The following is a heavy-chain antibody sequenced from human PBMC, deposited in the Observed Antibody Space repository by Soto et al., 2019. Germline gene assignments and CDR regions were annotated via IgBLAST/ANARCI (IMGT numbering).Heavy chain of an antibody. D-gene: IGHD2-15*01. J-gene: IGHJ5*02. Sequence: QVQLVQSGAEVKKPGASVRVSCKAAGYTFTSYDLNWVRQATGQGLEWMGWMNTNNGNTGYAQKFQGRVTMTRNTSISTAYMELSSLRSEDTAMYYCARDYGGSSGWFDPWGQGTLVTVSS. CDR2: MNTNNGNT. CDR3: ARDYGGSSGWFDP. V-gene: IGHV1-8*02. CDR1: GYTFTSYD.